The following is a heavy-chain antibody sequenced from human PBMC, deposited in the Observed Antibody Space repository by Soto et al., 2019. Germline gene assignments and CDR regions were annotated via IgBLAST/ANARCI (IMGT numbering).Heavy chain of an antibody. CDR2: ISAYNGNT. CDR3: ARTDSGDYVPPLDY. D-gene: IGHD4-17*01. J-gene: IGHJ4*02. V-gene: IGHV1-18*01. Sequence: QVQLVQSGAEVKKPGASVKVSCKASGYTFTNYGISWVRQAPGQGLEWMGTISAYNGNTNYAQNLQGRVTMTTDTSTSTAYMDLRSLTSDDKAVYYCARTDSGDYVPPLDYWGQGTLVTVSS. CDR1: GYTFTNYG.